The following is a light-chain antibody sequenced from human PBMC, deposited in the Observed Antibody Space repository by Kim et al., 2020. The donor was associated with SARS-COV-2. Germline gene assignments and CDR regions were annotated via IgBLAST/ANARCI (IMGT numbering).Light chain of an antibody. V-gene: IGKV1-27*01. CDR3: QKSDSAPWT. CDR1: QDISNY. Sequence: ASVGDRVTVTCRASQDISNYLAWYQQKPGGVPTLLIYAASTLQSGVPSRFSGSGSGTDFTLTISGLQPEDVAIYYCQKSDSAPWTFGQGTKVDIK. CDR2: AAS. J-gene: IGKJ1*01.